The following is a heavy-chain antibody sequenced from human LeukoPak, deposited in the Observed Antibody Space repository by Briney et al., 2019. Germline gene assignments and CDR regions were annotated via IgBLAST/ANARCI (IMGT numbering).Heavy chain of an antibody. CDR3: ARAFRGTYYFDY. J-gene: IGHJ4*02. Sequence: GGSLRLSCAASGFTFSSYAMHWVRQAPGKGLEWVAVISYDGSNKYYADSVKGRFTISRDNSKNTLYLQMNSLRAEDTAVYYGARAFRGTYYFDYGGQGTLVTVSS. CDR2: ISYDGSNK. D-gene: IGHD3-16*01. CDR1: GFTFSSYA. V-gene: IGHV3-30*04.